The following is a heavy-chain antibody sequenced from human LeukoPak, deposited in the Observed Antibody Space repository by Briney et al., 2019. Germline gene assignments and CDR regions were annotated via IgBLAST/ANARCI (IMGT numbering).Heavy chain of an antibody. Sequence: GGSLRLSCAASGFTVSSNYMSWVRQAPGKGLEWVSVVYSGGSTFYADSVKGRFTISRDNSKNTLYLQVNSLRVEDTAVYYCAREGRGSYYFDYWGQGTLVTVSA. D-gene: IGHD1-26*01. CDR3: AREGRGSYYFDY. CDR1: GFTVSSNY. V-gene: IGHV3-66*01. J-gene: IGHJ4*02. CDR2: VYSGGST.